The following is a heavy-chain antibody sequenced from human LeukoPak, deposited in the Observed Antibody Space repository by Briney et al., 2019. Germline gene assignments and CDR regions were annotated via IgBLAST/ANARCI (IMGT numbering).Heavy chain of an antibody. Sequence: ASVKVSCKASGYTFTSYDINWVRQATGQGLEWMGWMNPNSGSTGYAQKFQGKVTITRNTSISTAYMELSSLRSEDTAVYYCARGRGSRPTNWFDPWGQGTLVTVSS. D-gene: IGHD3-10*01. CDR1: GYTFTSYD. J-gene: IGHJ5*02. V-gene: IGHV1-8*03. CDR2: MNPNSGST. CDR3: ARGRGSRPTNWFDP.